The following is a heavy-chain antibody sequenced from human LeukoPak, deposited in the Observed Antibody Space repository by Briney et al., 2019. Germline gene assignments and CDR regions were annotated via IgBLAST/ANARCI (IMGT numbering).Heavy chain of an antibody. Sequence: SETLSLTCTVSGGSISSYYWSWIRQPPGKGLEWIGYIYYSGNTNYSPSVKSRVTMSVDTSKNQFSLKLTSVTAADTAVYYCARVSSGGYLDYWGQGTLVTVSS. J-gene: IGHJ4*02. CDR1: GGSISSYY. CDR3: ARVSSGGYLDY. CDR2: IYYSGNT. D-gene: IGHD3-10*01. V-gene: IGHV4-59*01.